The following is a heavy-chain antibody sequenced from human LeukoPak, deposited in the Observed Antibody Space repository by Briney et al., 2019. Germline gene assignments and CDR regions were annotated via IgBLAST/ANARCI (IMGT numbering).Heavy chain of an antibody. CDR1: GGSISSYY. D-gene: IGHD5-18*01. Sequence: SETLSLTCTVSGGSISSYYWSWIRQPAGKGLEWIGRIYTSGSTNYNPSLKSRVTMSVDTSKNQFSLKLSSVTAADTAVYYCARDKGAYSYGYRAFDIWGQGTMVTVSP. V-gene: IGHV4-4*07. J-gene: IGHJ3*02. CDR2: IYTSGST. CDR3: ARDKGAYSYGYRAFDI.